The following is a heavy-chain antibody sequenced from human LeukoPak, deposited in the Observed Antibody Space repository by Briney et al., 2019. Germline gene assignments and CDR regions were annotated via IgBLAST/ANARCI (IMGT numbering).Heavy chain of an antibody. CDR1: GFSLSDHY. V-gene: IGHV3-11*01. Sequence: KPGGSLRLSCAGSGFSLSDHYMSWIRQAPGRGREGVSYSSKSGSTVYQADSVKGRFTISRDNAKNSLYLQMNSLRAEDTAVYYCARDEGSGSPLDYWGQGTPVTVSS. CDR2: SSKSGSTV. D-gene: IGHD6-19*01. CDR3: ARDEGSGSPLDY. J-gene: IGHJ4*02.